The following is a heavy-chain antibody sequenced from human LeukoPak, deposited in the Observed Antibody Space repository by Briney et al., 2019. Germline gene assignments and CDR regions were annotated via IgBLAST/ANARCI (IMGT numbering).Heavy chain of an antibody. CDR1: GGSFSGYY. V-gene: IGHV4-34*01. D-gene: IGHD6-13*01. CDR3: ARPRRRSWYLAN. J-gene: IGHJ4*02. CDR2: INHSGST. Sequence: PSETLSLTCAVYGGSFSGYYWSWIRQPPGKGLEWIGEINHSGSTNYNPSLKSRVTISVDTSKNQFSLKLSSVTAADTAVYYCARPRRRSWYLANWGQGTLVTVSS.